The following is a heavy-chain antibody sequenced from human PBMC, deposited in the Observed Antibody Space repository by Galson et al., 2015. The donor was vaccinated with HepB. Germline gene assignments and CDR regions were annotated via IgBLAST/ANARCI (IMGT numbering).Heavy chain of an antibody. CDR3: AKTSGQSLVIVIIPLYYFDS. J-gene: IGHJ4*02. V-gene: IGHV3-23*01. CDR1: GFTFSDYY. CDR2: ISETDDTT. D-gene: IGHD3-22*01. Sequence: SLRLSCAASGFTFSDYYMSWVRQAPGKGLEWVSGISETDDTTYYADSVKSRFTISRDNSKNMLYLQMNSLTAEDTAVYYCAKTSGQSLVIVIIPLYYFDSWGQGTLVAVSS.